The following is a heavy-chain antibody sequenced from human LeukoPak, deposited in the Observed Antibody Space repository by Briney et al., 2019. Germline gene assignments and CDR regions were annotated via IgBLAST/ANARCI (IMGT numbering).Heavy chain of an antibody. Sequence: SETLSLTCTVSGGSISDNYWSWIRQPAGKGLELIGLMHTGGATNYSPSLKSRVAMSIDTSKNQFSLKLSSVTAADTAVYYCARRSVVVAAGDAFDVWGQGTMVTVSS. CDR1: GGSISDNY. V-gene: IGHV4-4*07. J-gene: IGHJ3*01. D-gene: IGHD6-19*01. CDR2: MHTGGAT. CDR3: ARRSVVVAAGDAFDV.